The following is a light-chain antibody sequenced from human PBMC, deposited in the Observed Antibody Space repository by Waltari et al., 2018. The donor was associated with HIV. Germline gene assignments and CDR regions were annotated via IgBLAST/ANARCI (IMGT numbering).Light chain of an antibody. CDR2: GNS. CDR3: QSYDSSLSGDVV. J-gene: IGLJ2*01. CDR1: SSNIGAGYD. V-gene: IGLV1-40*01. Sequence: QSVLTQPPSVSGAPGQRVTISCTGSSSNIGAGYDVHWYQQLPGTAPKLLISGNSNRPSGVPDRFSGSKSGTSASLASTGLQAEDDADYYCQSYDSSLSGDVVFGGGTKLTVL.